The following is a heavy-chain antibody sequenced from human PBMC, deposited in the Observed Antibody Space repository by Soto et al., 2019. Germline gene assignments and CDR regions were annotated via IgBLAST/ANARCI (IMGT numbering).Heavy chain of an antibody. CDR1: GGSFSGYY. CDR2: INHSGSA. CDR3: ARGGDVDTAMVTVYDY. Sequence: SETLSLTCAVYGGSFSGYYWSCIRQPPGKGLEWIGEINHSGSANYNPSLKSRVTISVDTSKNQFSLKLSSVTAADTAVYYCARGGDVDTAMVTVYDYWGQGTLVTVSS. V-gene: IGHV4-34*01. J-gene: IGHJ4*02. D-gene: IGHD5-18*01.